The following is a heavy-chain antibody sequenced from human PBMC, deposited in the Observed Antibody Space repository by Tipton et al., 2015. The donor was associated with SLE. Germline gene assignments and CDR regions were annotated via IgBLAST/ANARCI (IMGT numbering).Heavy chain of an antibody. V-gene: IGHV4-39*07. CDR1: GGSISSGSYY. J-gene: IGHJ4*02. CDR3: ARASYYYDSSGYYLIDY. Sequence: TLSLTCAVSGGSISSGSYYWGWIRQPPGKGLEWIGSIYYSGSTYYNPSLKSRVTISVDTSKNQFSLKLSSVTAADTAVYYCARASYYYDSSGYYLIDYWGQGTLVTVSS. D-gene: IGHD3-22*01. CDR2: IYYSGST.